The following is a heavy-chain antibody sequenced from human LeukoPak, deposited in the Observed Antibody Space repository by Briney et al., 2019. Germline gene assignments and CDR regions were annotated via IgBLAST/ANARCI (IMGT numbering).Heavy chain of an antibody. V-gene: IGHV3-74*01. D-gene: IGHD5-18*01. J-gene: IGHJ4*02. Sequence: GGSLRLSCAASGFTFSSYWMPWVRHTPGKGLVWVSRIKGDGSSTSYADSVKGRFTISRDNAKNTLYLQMNSLRAEDTAVYYCARDAYSFGHGFDYWGQGTLVTVSS. CDR1: GFTFSSYW. CDR3: ARDAYSFGHGFDY. CDR2: IKGDGSST.